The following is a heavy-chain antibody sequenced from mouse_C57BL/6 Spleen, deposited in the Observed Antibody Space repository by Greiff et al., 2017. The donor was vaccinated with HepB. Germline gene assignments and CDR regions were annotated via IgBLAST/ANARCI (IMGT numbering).Heavy chain of an antibody. Sequence: VQLKQSGPELVKPGASVKISCKASGYSFTGYYMNWVKQSPEKSLEWIGEINPSTGGTTYNQKFKAKATLTVDKSSSTAYMQLKSLTSEDSAVYYCARVGSSLYYAMDYWGQGTSVTVSS. J-gene: IGHJ4*01. D-gene: IGHD1-1*01. CDR1: GYSFTGYY. CDR2: INPSTGGT. CDR3: ARVGSSLYYAMDY. V-gene: IGHV1-42*01.